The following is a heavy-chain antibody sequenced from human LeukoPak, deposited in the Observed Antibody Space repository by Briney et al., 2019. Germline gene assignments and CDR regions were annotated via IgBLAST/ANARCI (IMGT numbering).Heavy chain of an antibody. CDR3: ARRSSGGSYWD. D-gene: IGHD1-26*01. CDR2: IYPSDSET. Sequence: GESLKISCKGSGYSFTSYWIAWVRQMPAKGQEWMAIIYPSDSETRYSPSFQGQVTISADKSITTAYLQWSSLKASDTAMYYCARRSSGGSYWDWGQGTLVTVSS. CDR1: GYSFTSYW. J-gene: IGHJ4*02. V-gene: IGHV5-51*03.